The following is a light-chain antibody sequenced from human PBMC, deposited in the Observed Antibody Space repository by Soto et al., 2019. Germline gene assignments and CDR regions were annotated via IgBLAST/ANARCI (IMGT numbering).Light chain of an antibody. CDR2: ATS. J-gene: IGKJ1*01. V-gene: IGKV1-39*01. Sequence: DIPMTQSPTSLPAPVGDTITITCRASQNIRSYLNWYQQKPGKAPDLLIYATSILQTGVPSRFSGSGTGTDFTLTINGLHPEDFATYFCQQGYTTRWTFGQGTKVDIK. CDR1: QNIRSY. CDR3: QQGYTTRWT.